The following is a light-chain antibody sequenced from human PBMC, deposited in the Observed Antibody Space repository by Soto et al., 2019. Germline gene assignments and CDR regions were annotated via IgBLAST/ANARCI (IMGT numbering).Light chain of an antibody. Sequence: QSVLTQPASVSGSPGQSITSCCTGTSSDVGGYNYVSWYQQHPGKAPKLMIYDVSNRPSGVSNRFSGSKSGNTASLTISGLQAEDEADYYCSSYTSSSTVFGTGTKVTVL. CDR2: DVS. J-gene: IGLJ1*01. CDR1: SSDVGGYNY. CDR3: SSYTSSSTV. V-gene: IGLV2-14*01.